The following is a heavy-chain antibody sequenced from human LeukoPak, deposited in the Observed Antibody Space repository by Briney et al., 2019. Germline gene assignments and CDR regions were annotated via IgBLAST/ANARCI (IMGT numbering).Heavy chain of an antibody. CDR1: GFTFSSYW. CDR3: ARDVRLLALDY. Sequence: GGSLSLSCAASGFTFSSYWMSWVRQAPGNGLEWVANIKRVGSEKYYVDSVKGRFTISRDHAKNLLYLQMTRLIADGPAVHYCARDVRLLALDYWGQGTLVTVSS. J-gene: IGHJ4*02. CDR2: IKRVGSEK. D-gene: IGHD2-15*01. V-gene: IGHV3-7*04.